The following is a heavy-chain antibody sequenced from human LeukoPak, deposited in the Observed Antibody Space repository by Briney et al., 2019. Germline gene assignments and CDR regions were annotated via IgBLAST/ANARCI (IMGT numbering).Heavy chain of an antibody. CDR2: IGVGGT. J-gene: IGHJ6*03. CDR1: GFTFSPYG. Sequence: GGSLRLSCAASGFTFSPYGMGWVRQAPGKGLEGVSSIGVGGTYYADSVKGRFTISRDNSKSTLYLEMNGLRAEDTAVYYCASDYPRYYFYMDVWGKGTTVTVSS. V-gene: IGHV3-23*01. D-gene: IGHD4-11*01. CDR3: ASDYPRYYFYMDV.